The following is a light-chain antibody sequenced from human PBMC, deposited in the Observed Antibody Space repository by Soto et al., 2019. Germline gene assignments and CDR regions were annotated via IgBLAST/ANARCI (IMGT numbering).Light chain of an antibody. CDR2: DAS. J-gene: IGKJ1*01. CDR3: HQCAHSPLT. CDR1: QSVTNNY. Sequence: EIVLTQSPGTLSLSPGEGATLSCRASQSVTNNYLAWYQQKPGQAPRLLIYDASNRATGVPDRFSGSGSGTEFTLTISRLEPEDFAVYYCHQCAHSPLTFGQGTKVDFK. V-gene: IGKV3-20*01.